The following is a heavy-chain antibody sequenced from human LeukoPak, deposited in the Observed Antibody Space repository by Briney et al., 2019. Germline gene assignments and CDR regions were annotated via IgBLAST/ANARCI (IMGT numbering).Heavy chain of an antibody. CDR1: GYTFTSYY. V-gene: IGHV1-46*01. CDR2: INPSGGST. Sequence: ASVKVSCKASGYTFTSYYMHWGRQAPGQGLEWMGIINPSGGSTSYAQKFQGRVTMTRDTSTSTVYMELSSLRSEDTAVYYCARGIAAAEGSCDWFDPWGQGTLVTVSS. CDR3: ARGIAAAEGSCDWFDP. D-gene: IGHD6-13*01. J-gene: IGHJ5*02.